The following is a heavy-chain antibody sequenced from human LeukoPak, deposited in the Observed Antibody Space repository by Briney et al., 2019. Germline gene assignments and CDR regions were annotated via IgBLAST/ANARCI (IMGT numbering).Heavy chain of an antibody. CDR1: GGTFSSYA. CDR3: ARADYYDFWSGSRRQYYYYYGMDV. CDR2: IIPIFGTA. J-gene: IGHJ6*02. Sequence: ASVKVSCKASGGTFSSYAINWVRQAPGQGLEWMGGIIPIFGTANYAQKFQGRVTITADESTSTAYMELSSLRSEDTAVYYCARADYYDFWSGSRRQYYYYYGMDVWGQGTTVTVSS. V-gene: IGHV1-69*01. D-gene: IGHD3-3*01.